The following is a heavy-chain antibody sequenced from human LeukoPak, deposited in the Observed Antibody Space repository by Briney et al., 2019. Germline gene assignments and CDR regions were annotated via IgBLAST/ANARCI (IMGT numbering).Heavy chain of an antibody. CDR1: GFTFNTYE. D-gene: IGHD2-2*01. CDR2: IGASGTSI. J-gene: IGHJ3*02. CDR3: AREVPATGPGFDI. Sequence: PGGSLRLSCAASGFTFNTYEMNWVRQAPGKGLEWVSYIGASGTSINYADSVKGRFTISRDNVKNSLFLQMNSLRADDTAVYYCAREVPATGPGFDIWGRGTMVTVSS. V-gene: IGHV3-48*03.